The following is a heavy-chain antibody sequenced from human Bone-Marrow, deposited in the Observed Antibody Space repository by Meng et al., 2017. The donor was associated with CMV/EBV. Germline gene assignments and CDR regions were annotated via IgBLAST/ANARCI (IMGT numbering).Heavy chain of an antibody. CDR3: ARILDRRGYLDD. V-gene: IGHV2-70D*14. D-gene: IGHD3-22*01. J-gene: IGHJ6*02. CDR2: IDWDDDI. Sequence: SGPTLVKPTQTLTLTCTFSGISLITYGMRVGWIRQPPGKALEWLARIDWDDDIFYNTSLKTRLTISKDTSKNQVVLTMTNMDPVDTATYYCARILDRRGYLDDWGQGTTVTVSS. CDR1: GISLITYGMR.